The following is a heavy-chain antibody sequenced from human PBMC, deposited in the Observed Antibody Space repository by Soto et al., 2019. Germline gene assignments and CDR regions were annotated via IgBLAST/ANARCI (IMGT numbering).Heavy chain of an antibody. D-gene: IGHD5-12*01. Sequence: SVKVSCKASGGTFSSYTISWVRQAPGQGLEWMGRIIPILGIANYAQKFQGRVTITADKSTSTAYMELSSLRSEDTAVYYCARGLARVATGNAFDIWGQGTMVTVSS. J-gene: IGHJ3*02. CDR2: IIPILGIA. V-gene: IGHV1-69*02. CDR1: GGTFSSYT. CDR3: ARGLARVATGNAFDI.